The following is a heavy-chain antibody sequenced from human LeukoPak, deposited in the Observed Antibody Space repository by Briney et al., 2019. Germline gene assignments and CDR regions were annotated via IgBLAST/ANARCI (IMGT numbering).Heavy chain of an antibody. V-gene: IGHV1-8*01. CDR1: GYTFTSYD. Sequence: GASVKVSCKASGYTFTSYDINWVRQATGQGLEWMGWMNPNSGNTGYAQKFQGRVTITRNTSISTAYMELSSLRSEDTAVYYCARGGSSWYEWAWKFGGTFDPWGQGTLVTVSS. CDR3: ARGGSSWYEWAWKFGGTFDP. J-gene: IGHJ5*02. D-gene: IGHD6-13*01. CDR2: MNPNSGNT.